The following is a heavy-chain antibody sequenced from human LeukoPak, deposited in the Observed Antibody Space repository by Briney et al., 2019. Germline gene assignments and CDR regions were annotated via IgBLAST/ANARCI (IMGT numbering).Heavy chain of an antibody. J-gene: IGHJ4*02. Sequence: KPSETLSLTCTVSGGSVSSASYYWTCIRQPPGKGLEWIGYIYASGNTNYNPSLKSRVTISVDTSKNQFSLKLSSVTAADTAVYYCARDPPVAGTSWGQGTLVTVSS. V-gene: IGHV4-61*01. CDR1: GGSVSSASYY. CDR3: ARDPPVAGTS. CDR2: IYASGNT. D-gene: IGHD6-19*01.